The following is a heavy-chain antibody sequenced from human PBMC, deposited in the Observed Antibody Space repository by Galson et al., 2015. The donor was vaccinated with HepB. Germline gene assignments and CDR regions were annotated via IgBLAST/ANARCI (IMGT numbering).Heavy chain of an antibody. V-gene: IGHV4-31*03. CDR2: IYYSGST. CDR1: GDSISSGGYY. D-gene: IGHD5-18*01. Sequence: TLSLTCTVSGDSISSGGYYWSWIRQHPGKGLEWIGYIYYSGSTYYSPSLKSRITMSVDTSKSQFSLKLSSVTAADTAVYYCARVGPDYSYGRYFDYWGQGTLVTVSS. CDR3: ARVGPDYSYGRYFDY. J-gene: IGHJ4*02.